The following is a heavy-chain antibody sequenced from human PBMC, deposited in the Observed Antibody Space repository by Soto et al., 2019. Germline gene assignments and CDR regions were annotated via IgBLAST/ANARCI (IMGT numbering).Heavy chain of an antibody. V-gene: IGHV3-30*18. CDR1: GFTFSSYG. D-gene: IGHD2-2*01. Sequence: QVQLVESGGGVVQPGRSLRLSCAASGFTFSSYGMHWVRQAPGKGLEWVAVISYDGSNKYYADSVKGRFTISRDNSKNTLYLQMNSLRAEDTAVYYCAKQDIVVVPAASISPDYWGQGTLVTVSS. CDR2: ISYDGSNK. CDR3: AKQDIVVVPAASISPDY. J-gene: IGHJ4*02.